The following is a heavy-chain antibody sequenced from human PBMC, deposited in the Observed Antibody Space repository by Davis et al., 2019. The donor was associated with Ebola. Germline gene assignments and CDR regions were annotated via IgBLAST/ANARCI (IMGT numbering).Heavy chain of an antibody. CDR1: GGTFSSYA. D-gene: IGHD6-19*01. J-gene: IGHJ6*03. CDR2: IIPIFGTP. V-gene: IGHV1-69*13. CDR3: ARISSTSGWDNYYYHMDV. Sequence: SVKVSCKASGGTFSSYAISWVRQAPGQGLEWMGGIIPIFGTPNFAQKFQGRVTITADESTSTAFMELSSLRSEDTAVYFCARISSTSGWDNYYYHMDVWGKGTTVTVSS.